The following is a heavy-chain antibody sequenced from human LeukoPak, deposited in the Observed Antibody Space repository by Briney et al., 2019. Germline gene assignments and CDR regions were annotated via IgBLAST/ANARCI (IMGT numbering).Heavy chain of an antibody. Sequence: GGSLRLSCAASGFTFSSYEMNWVRQAPGKGLEWVSYISSSGSTIYYADSVKGRFTISRDNAKNSLYLQMNSLRAEDTALYYCAKDARYYDSSGYQDYWGQGTLVTVSS. D-gene: IGHD3-22*01. V-gene: IGHV3-48*03. CDR2: ISSSGSTI. J-gene: IGHJ4*02. CDR3: AKDARYYDSSGYQDY. CDR1: GFTFSSYE.